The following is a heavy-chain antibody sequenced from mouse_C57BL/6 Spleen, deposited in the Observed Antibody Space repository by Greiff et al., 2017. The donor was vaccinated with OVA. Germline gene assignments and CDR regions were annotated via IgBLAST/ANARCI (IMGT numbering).Heavy chain of an antibody. V-gene: IGHV1-18*01. CDR3: ARSEGLFAY. CDR2: INPNNGGT. CDR1: GYTFTDYN. J-gene: IGHJ3*01. Sequence: VQLQQPGPELVKPGASVKIPCKASGYTFTDYNMDWVKQSHGKSLEWIGDINPNNGGTIYNQKFKGKATLTVDKSSSTAYMELRSLTSEDTAVYYCARSEGLFAYWGQGTLVTVSA.